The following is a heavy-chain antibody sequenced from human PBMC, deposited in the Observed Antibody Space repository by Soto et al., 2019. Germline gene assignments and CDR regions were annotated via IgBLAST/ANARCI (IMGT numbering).Heavy chain of an antibody. CDR3: ARESGGATATLDYYYFYMDV. CDR2: INPNGGGT. Sequence: QVQLVQSGAEVKQPGASVTVSCKASGYTFSDYYLHWVRQAPGQGPEWMGWINPNGGGTKYGQKFRGRVTMTRDTSVRTAFMELNSLKSDDTAVYYCARESGGATATLDYYYFYMDVWGKGTTVTVSS. J-gene: IGHJ6*03. CDR1: GYTFSDYY. D-gene: IGHD5-12*01. V-gene: IGHV1-2*02.